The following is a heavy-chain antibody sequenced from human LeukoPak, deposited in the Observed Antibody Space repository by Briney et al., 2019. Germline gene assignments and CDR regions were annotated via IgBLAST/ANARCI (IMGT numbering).Heavy chain of an antibody. CDR3: ASFPTRITMVRGAPYGMDV. D-gene: IGHD3-10*01. CDR1: GGSISSYY. J-gene: IGHJ6*02. V-gene: IGHV4-59*01. Sequence: SETLSLTCTVSGGSISSYYWSWIRQPPGKGLEWIGYIYYSGSTNYNPSLKSRVIISVDTSKNQFSLKLSSVTAADTAVYYCASFPTRITMVRGAPYGMDVWGQGTTVTVSS. CDR2: IYYSGST.